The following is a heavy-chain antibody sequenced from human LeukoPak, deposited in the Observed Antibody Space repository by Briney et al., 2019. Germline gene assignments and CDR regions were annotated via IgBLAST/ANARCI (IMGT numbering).Heavy chain of an antibody. D-gene: IGHD3-22*01. CDR2: IYTSGST. V-gene: IGHV4-61*02. J-gene: IGHJ4*02. CDR3: ARDGSGYSFDY. Sequence: SQTLSLTCTVSGGSISSGSYYWSWIGQPAGKGLEWIGRIYTSGSTNYNPSLKSRVTISVDTSKNQFSLKLSSVTAADTAVYYCARDGSGYSFDYWGPGTLVTVSS. CDR1: GGSISSGSYY.